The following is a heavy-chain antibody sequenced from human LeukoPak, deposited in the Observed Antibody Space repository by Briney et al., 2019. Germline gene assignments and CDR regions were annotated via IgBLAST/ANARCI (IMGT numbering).Heavy chain of an antibody. J-gene: IGHJ1*01. V-gene: IGHV4-59*08. Sequence: PSETLSLTCTVSGGSISSYYWSWIRQPPGKGLEWIGYTYYSGSTNYNPSLKSRVTISVDTSKNQFSLKLSSVTAADTAVYYCASQPLSIAAAVSWGQGTLVTVSS. D-gene: IGHD6-13*01. CDR1: GGSISSYY. CDR3: ASQPLSIAAAVS. CDR2: TYYSGST.